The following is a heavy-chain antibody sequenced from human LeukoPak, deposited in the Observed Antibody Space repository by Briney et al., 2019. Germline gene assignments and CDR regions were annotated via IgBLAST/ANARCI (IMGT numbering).Heavy chain of an antibody. CDR2: IWYDGSNK. CDR3: ARDSSGSGSYDY. D-gene: IGHD3-10*01. CDR1: GFTFSNAW. J-gene: IGHJ4*02. Sequence: GGSLRLSCAGSGFTFSNAWMTWVRQAPGKGLEWVAVIWYDGSNKYYADSVKGRFTISRDNSKNTLYLQMNSLRAEDTAVYYCARDSSGSGSYDYWGQGTLVTVSS. V-gene: IGHV3-33*08.